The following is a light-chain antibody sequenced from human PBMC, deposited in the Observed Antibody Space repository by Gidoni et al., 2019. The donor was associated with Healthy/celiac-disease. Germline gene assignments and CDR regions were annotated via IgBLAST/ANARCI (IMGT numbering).Light chain of an antibody. J-gene: IGLJ3*02. V-gene: IGLV2-11*01. CDR3: CSYAGSYPWV. Sequence: QSALTQPRSVSGSPVQSVTISCTGTSSDVGGYNYVSWYQQHPGKAPKLMIYDVSKRPSGVPDRFSGSKSGNTASLTISGRQAEDEADYYCCSYAGSYPWVFGGGTKLTVL. CDR2: DVS. CDR1: SSDVGGYNY.